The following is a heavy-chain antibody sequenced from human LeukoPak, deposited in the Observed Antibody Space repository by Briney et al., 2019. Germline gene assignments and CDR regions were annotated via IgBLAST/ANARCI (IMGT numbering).Heavy chain of an antibody. CDR2: INPNSGGT. CDR3: ARDHYHKIHSVMVTAPDY. CDR1: GYTFTGYY. J-gene: IGHJ4*02. Sequence: ASVKVSCKASGYTFTGYYMHWVRQAPGQGLEWMGWINPNSGGTNYAQKFQGRVTMTRDTSISTAYMGLSRLRSDDTAVYYCARDHYHKIHSVMVTAPDYWGQGTLVIVSS. V-gene: IGHV1-2*02. D-gene: IGHD2-21*02.